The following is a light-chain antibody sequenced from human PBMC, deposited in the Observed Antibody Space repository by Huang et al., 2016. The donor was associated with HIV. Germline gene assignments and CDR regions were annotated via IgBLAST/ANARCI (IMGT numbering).Light chain of an antibody. CDR3: QQYDDVPIS. V-gene: IGKV1-33*01. Sequence: DIQMTQSPSSLSASVGDRVTITCQASQDINNFLNWYQKKPGEAPKLLILDASNLQTGVPSRFSGSGSGTHFTFTITSLQRDDIGTYYCQQYDDVPISFGGGTKV. CDR1: QDINNF. CDR2: DAS. J-gene: IGKJ4*01.